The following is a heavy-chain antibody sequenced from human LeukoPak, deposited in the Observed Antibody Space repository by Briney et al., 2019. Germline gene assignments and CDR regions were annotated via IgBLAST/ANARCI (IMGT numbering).Heavy chain of an antibody. CDR3: ARDPGYYDSSGPNWFDP. J-gene: IGHJ5*02. CDR2: IYYSGST. D-gene: IGHD3-22*01. CDR1: GGSSSSYY. Sequence: PSETLSLTCTVSGGSSSSYYWSWIRQPPGKGLEWIGYIYYSGSTNYNPSLKSRVTISVDTSKNQFSLKLSSVTAADTAVYYCARDPGYYDSSGPNWFDPWGQGTLVTVSS. V-gene: IGHV4-59*01.